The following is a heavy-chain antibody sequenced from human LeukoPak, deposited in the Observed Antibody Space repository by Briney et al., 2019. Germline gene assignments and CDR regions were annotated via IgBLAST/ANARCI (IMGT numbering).Heavy chain of an antibody. D-gene: IGHD2-21*02. V-gene: IGHV3-23*01. J-gene: IGHJ4*02. Sequence: GGSLRLSCAASGFTFSSSAMSWVRQAPGKGLEWVSAISGSGGSIYYADSVKGRFTISRDNSKNTLYLQMNSLRAEDTAVYHCAKDSSERGDCPTGNWGQGTLVTVSS. CDR1: GFTFSSSA. CDR3: AKDSSERGDCPTGN. CDR2: ISGSGGSI.